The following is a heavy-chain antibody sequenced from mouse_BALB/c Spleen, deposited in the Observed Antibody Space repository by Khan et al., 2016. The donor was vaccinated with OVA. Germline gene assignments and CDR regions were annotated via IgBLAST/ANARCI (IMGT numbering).Heavy chain of an antibody. J-gene: IGHJ3*01. Sequence: QVQLKESGAELARPGASVKMSCKASGYTFTTYTIHWVKQRPGQGLEWIGYIIPSNDYTNYNQKFKDRATLTADKSSSTAYMQLSSLTSDDSAVYYCVGEGAYYRSDGWFAYWGQGTLVTVSA. CDR2: IIPSNDYT. CDR1: GYTFTTYT. D-gene: IGHD2-14*01. CDR3: VGEGAYYRSDGWFAY. V-gene: IGHV1-4*01.